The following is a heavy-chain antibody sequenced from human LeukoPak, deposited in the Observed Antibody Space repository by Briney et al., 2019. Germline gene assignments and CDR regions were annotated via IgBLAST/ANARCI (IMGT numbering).Heavy chain of an antibody. CDR1: GGSFSGYY. CDR2: IYTSGST. Sequence: PSETLSLTCAVYGGSFSGYYWSWIRQPAGKGLEWIGRIYTSGSTNYNPSLKSRVTMSVDTSKNQFSLKLSSVTAADTAVYYCAREGSGSYRGLDYWGQGTLVTVSS. CDR3: AREGSGSYRGLDY. V-gene: IGHV4-4*07. D-gene: IGHD3-10*01. J-gene: IGHJ4*02.